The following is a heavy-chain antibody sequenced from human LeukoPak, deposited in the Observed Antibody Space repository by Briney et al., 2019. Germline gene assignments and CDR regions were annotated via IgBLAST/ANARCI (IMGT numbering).Heavy chain of an antibody. CDR2: IYTSGST. Sequence: SETLSLTCTVSGGSISSYYWSWIRQPAGKGLEWIGRIYTSGSTNYNPSLKSRVTMSVDTSKNQFSLKLSSVTAADTAVYYCARDIVVVPAAIYYYMDVWGKGTTVTVSS. CDR1: GGSISSYY. D-gene: IGHD2-2*01. CDR3: ARDIVVVPAAIYYYMDV. V-gene: IGHV4-4*07. J-gene: IGHJ6*03.